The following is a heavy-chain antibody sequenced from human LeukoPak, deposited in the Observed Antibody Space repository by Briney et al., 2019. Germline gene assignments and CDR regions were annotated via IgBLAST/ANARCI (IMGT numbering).Heavy chain of an antibody. CDR2: ISSSGSTI. CDR3: ARDPVGRWSPDLDY. Sequence: GGSLRLSCAASGFTFSSYEMNWVRQAPGKGLEWVSYISSSGSTIYYADSVKGRFTISRDNAKNSLYLQMNSLRAEDTAVYYCARDPVGRWSPDLDYWGQGTLVTVSS. CDR1: GFTFSSYE. J-gene: IGHJ4*02. D-gene: IGHD1-26*01. V-gene: IGHV3-48*03.